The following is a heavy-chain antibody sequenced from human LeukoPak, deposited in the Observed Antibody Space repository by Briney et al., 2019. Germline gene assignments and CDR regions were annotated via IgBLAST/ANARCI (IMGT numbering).Heavy chain of an antibody. V-gene: IGHV4-59*08. D-gene: IGHD4-17*01. CDR1: GGSISSYY. CDR2: RDYSGST. CDR3: ARHGGDYTFDY. J-gene: IGHJ4*02. Sequence: SETLSLTCTVSGGSISSYYWSWIRQPPGKGLEWIAYRDYSGSTFYNPSLTSRVSTPVDTSKNQFSLKVRSVTAADTAVYYCARHGGDYTFDYWGQGTLVTVSS.